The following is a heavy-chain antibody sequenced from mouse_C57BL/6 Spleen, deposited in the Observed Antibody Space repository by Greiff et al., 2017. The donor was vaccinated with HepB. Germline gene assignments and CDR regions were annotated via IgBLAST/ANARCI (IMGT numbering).Heavy chain of an antibody. CDR2: IDPENGDT. CDR3: TRIYYGNYERYFDV. CDR1: GFNIKDDY. V-gene: IGHV14-4*01. J-gene: IGHJ1*03. D-gene: IGHD2-1*01. Sequence: VQLQQSGAELVRPGASVKLSCTASGFNIKDDYMHWVKQRPEQGLEWIGWIDPENGDTEYASKFQGKATITADTSSSTAYLQLSSLTSEDTAVYYCTRIYYGNYERYFDVWGTGTTVTVSS.